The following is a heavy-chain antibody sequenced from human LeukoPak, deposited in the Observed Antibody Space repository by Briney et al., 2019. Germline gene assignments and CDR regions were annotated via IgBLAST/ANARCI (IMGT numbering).Heavy chain of an antibody. CDR2: ISGSGGST. CDR3: AKEYYYDSSGYYYYGGFDY. D-gene: IGHD3-22*01. J-gene: IGHJ4*02. Sequence: GGSLRLSCAASGFTFSSYAMSWVRQAPGKGLEWVSAISGSGGSTYYADSVKGRFTISRDNAKNSLYLQMNSLRAEDTAVYYCAKEYYYDSSGYYYYGGFDYWGQGTLVTVSS. V-gene: IGHV3-23*01. CDR1: GFTFSSYA.